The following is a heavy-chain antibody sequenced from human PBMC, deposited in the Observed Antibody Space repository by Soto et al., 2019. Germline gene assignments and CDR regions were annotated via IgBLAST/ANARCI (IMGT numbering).Heavy chain of an antibody. CDR1: GFRFNVYA. CDR3: AKRAGDGYIDP. D-gene: IGHD5-18*01. J-gene: IGHJ5*02. Sequence: EVQLLESGGGLVQPGGSLRLSCAASGFRFNVYAMNWVRQAPGKGPEWVSFINSDGRSTYYSDFVEGRFTISRDNSKDTLYLQMGSLRADDTAVYYCAKRAGDGYIDPWGRGTLVTVSS. V-gene: IGHV3-23*01. CDR2: INSDGRST.